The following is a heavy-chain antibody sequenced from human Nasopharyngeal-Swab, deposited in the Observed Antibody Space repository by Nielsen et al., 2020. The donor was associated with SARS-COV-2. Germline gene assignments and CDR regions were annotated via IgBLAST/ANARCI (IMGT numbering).Heavy chain of an antibody. V-gene: IGHV4-4*02. J-gene: IGHJ4*02. D-gene: IGHD6-13*01. CDR2: IYHSGST. CDR1: GGSISSSNW. CDR3: ARVSPGSSWYPYYFDY. Sequence: SETLSLTCAVSGGSISSSNWWSLVRQPPGKGLEWIGEIYHSGSTNYNPSLKSRVTISVDKSKNQFSLKLSSVTAADTAGYYCARVSPGSSWYPYYFDYWGQGTLVTVSS.